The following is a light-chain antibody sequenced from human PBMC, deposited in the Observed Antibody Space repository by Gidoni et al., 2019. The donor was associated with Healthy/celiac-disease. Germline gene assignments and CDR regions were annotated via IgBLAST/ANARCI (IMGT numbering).Light chain of an antibody. V-gene: IGKV1-27*01. CDR1: QGISNS. Sequence: DIQMTQSPSSLSASVGDRVTVTCRASQGISNSLAWYQQKPSRFSGSGSGTDFTLTISSLQPEDVATYYCQKYNSAPYTFGQGTKLEIK. CDR3: QKYNSAPYT. J-gene: IGKJ2*01.